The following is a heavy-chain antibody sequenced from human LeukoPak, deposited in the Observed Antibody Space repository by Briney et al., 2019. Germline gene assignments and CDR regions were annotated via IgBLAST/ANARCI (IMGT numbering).Heavy chain of an antibody. CDR2: IKQDGSEK. CDR1: GFTLSSYW. J-gene: IGHJ4*02. CDR3: ARKGITMVRGVRPFDY. V-gene: IGHV3-7*01. Sequence: LSGGSLRLSCAASGFTLSSYWMSWVRQAPGKGLEWVANIKQDGSEKYYVDSVRGRFTISRDNAKNSLYLQMNSLRAEDTAVYYCARKGITMVRGVRPFDYWGQGTLVTVSS. D-gene: IGHD3-10*01.